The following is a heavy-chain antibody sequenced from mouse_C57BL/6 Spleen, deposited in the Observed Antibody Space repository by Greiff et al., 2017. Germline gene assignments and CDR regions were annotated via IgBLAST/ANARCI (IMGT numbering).Heavy chain of an antibody. J-gene: IGHJ4*01. CDR1: GYTFTSYW. Sequence: QVQLQQPGAELVKPGASVKLSCKASGYTFTSYWMHWVKQRPGQGLEWIGMIHPNSGSTNYNETFKSKATLTVDQSSSTAYMQLSRLTSEDSAVYYCARRGDYGSRRDYYAMHYWGQGTSGTVSS. V-gene: IGHV1-64*01. CDR2: IHPNSGST. CDR3: ARRGDYGSRRDYYAMHY. D-gene: IGHD1-1*01.